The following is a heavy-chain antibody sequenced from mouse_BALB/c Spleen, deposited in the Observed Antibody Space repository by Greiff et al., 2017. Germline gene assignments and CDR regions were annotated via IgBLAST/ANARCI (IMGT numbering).Heavy chain of an antibody. V-gene: IGHV3-2*02. CDR1: GYSITSDYA. CDR3: ARDYYGSSSDYYAMDY. CDR2: ISYSGST. D-gene: IGHD1-1*01. J-gene: IGHJ4*01. Sequence: EVKLVESGPGLVKPSQSLSLTCTVTGYSITSDYAWNWIRQFPGNKLEWMGYISYSGSTSYNPSLKSRISITRDTSKNQFFLQLNSVTTEDTATYYCARDYYGSSSDYYAMDYWGLGTSVTVSS.